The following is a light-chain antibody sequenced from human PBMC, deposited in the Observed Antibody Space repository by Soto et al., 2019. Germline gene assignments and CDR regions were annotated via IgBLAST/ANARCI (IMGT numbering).Light chain of an antibody. CDR3: QQYNGYKWT. CDR1: QGIGVW. Sequence: DIQMTQSPSTLSPFVGDRVTITCRASQGIGVWLAWYQQKPGKAPKLLIYDASNLQTGVPSRFSGSGSGTEFTLTISSLQPDDLATYYCQQYNGYKWTFGQGTKVDIK. J-gene: IGKJ1*01. V-gene: IGKV1-5*01. CDR2: DAS.